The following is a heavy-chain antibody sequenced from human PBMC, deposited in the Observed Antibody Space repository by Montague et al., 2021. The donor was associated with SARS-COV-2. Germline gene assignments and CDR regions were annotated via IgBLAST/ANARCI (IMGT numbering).Heavy chain of an antibody. CDR1: GASISSSNYY. V-gene: IGHV4-61*01. Sequence: SETLSLTCTVSGASISSSNYYWGWIRQPPGKGLEWIGYIYYSGSTNYNPSLKSRVTISVDTSKNQFSLKLSSVTAADTAVYYYAREESGFDYYYGMDVWGQGTTVTVSS. J-gene: IGHJ6*02. D-gene: IGHD3-3*01. CDR3: AREESGFDYYYGMDV. CDR2: IYYSGST.